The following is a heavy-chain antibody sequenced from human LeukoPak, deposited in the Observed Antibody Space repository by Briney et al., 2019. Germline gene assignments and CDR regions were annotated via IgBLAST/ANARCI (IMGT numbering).Heavy chain of an antibody. CDR3: ARLVEMATLDY. J-gene: IGHJ4*02. Sequence: GESLKISCKGSGYSFTDYWIGWVRQMPGKGLEWMGIIYPGDSDTRYSPSFEGQVTISADKSITTAFLQWSSLRASDTAMYYYARLVEMATLDYWGQATLVTVSS. CDR2: IYPGDSDT. V-gene: IGHV5-51*01. CDR1: GYSFTDYW. D-gene: IGHD5-24*01.